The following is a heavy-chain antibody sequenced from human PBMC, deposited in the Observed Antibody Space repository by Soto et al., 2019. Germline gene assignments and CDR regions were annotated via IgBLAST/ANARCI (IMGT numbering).Heavy chain of an antibody. D-gene: IGHD7-27*01. V-gene: IGHV1-46*01. J-gene: IGHJ4*02. Sequence: QVQLVQSGAEVKKPGASVNVSCKTSGHTFPSYNVHWVRQAPGQGLEWMGIINPSGDSTTYAQKFQSRVSMTRDSSTTTVYMELSSLRSEDTAVYYCARDAWGPDYWGQGTLVTVSS. CDR2: INPSGDST. CDR1: GHTFPSYN. CDR3: ARDAWGPDY.